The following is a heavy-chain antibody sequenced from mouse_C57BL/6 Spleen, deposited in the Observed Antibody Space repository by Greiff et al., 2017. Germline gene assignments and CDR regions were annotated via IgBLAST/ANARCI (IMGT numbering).Heavy chain of an antibody. D-gene: IGHD1-1*01. Sequence: EVQLQQSGTVLARPGASVKMSCKTSGYTFTSYWMHWVKQRPGQGLEWIGAIYPGNSDTSYNQKFKGKAKLTAVTSASTAYMELSSLTNEDSAVYYCFYYGSSSWYFDVWGTGTTVTVSS. V-gene: IGHV1-5*01. CDR3: FYYGSSSWYFDV. J-gene: IGHJ1*03. CDR1: GYTFTSYW. CDR2: IYPGNSDT.